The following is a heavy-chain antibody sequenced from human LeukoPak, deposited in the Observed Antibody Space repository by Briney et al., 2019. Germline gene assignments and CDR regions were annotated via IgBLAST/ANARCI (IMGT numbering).Heavy chain of an antibody. CDR3: AKDGSRGYSSTGYYMDA. CDR2: IVWDGEST. Sequence: GSLRLSCAASGFIFDDYAMHWVRQAPGKGLEWVALIVWDGESTYYAASVRGRFIISRDNSDNSLYLQMNNLKAEDTAIYYCAKDGSRGYSSTGYYMDAWGKGTTVIVSS. V-gene: IGHV3-43D*04. J-gene: IGHJ6*03. D-gene: IGHD6-19*01. CDR1: GFIFDDYA.